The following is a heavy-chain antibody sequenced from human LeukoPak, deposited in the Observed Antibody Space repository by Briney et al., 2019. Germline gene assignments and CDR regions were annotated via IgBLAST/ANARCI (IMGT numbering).Heavy chain of an antibody. V-gene: IGHV4-59*01. CDR3: ARLFHPALSGNYPFDY. CDR2: IYYSGST. D-gene: IGHD1-26*01. CDR1: GGSINSYY. Sequence: SETLSLTCTVSGGSINSYYWSWIRQPPGKGLEWVAYIYYSGSTSYNPSLKSRVTISVDTSKNQFSLKLNSVTAADTAMYYCARLFHPALSGNYPFDYWGQGTLVTVSS. J-gene: IGHJ4*02.